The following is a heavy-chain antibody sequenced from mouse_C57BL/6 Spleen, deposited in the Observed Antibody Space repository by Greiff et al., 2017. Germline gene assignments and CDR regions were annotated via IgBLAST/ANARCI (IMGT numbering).Heavy chain of an antibody. CDR1: GYAFSSYW. D-gene: IGHD2-3*01. V-gene: IGHV1-80*01. Sequence: VQLQQSGAELVKPGASVKISCKASGYAFSSYWMNWVKQRPGKGLEWIGQIYPGDGDTNYNGKFKGKATLTADKSSSTAYMQLSSLTSEDSAVYFCARFALSSNMYYFDYWGQGTTLTVAS. CDR2: IYPGDGDT. CDR3: ARFALSSNMYYFDY. J-gene: IGHJ2*01.